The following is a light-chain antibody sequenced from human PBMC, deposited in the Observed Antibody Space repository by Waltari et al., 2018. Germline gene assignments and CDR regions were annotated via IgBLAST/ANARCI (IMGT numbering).Light chain of an antibody. CDR2: KNN. J-gene: IGLJ3*02. CDR1: SSNIGGNF. CDR3: AAWDDNLTGPL. Sequence: SVLTQPPSASGTPGQTVTIPCSGSSSNIGGNFVDWYQQLPGMAPQLLIYKNNQRPSGVPDRFSGSKSGTSASLAISGLRSDDEAEYYCAAWDDNLTGPLFGGGTKVTVL. V-gene: IGLV1-47*01.